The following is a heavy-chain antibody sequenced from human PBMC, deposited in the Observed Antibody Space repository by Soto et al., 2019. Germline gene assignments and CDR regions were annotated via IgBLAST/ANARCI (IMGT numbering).Heavy chain of an antibody. Sequence: GGSLRLSCAASGFTFSSYSMNWVRQAPGKGREGVAYISSTSSTIYYADSVKGRCTISRDNPKQTLYPQMNSLRADDTAVYYCARDAIAVPGTLDYWGQGTLVTVSS. CDR2: ISSTSSTI. CDR3: ARDAIAVPGTLDY. J-gene: IGHJ4*02. CDR1: GFTFSSYS. V-gene: IGHV3-48*01. D-gene: IGHD6-19*01.